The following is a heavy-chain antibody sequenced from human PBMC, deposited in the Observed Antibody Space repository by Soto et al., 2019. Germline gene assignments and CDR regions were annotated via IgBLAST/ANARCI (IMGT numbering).Heavy chain of an antibody. V-gene: IGHV3-9*01. CDR2: ISWNSGSI. CDR3: AKDLGYAGYHLAIYDFDI. D-gene: IGHD5-12*01. CDR1: GFTFDDYA. Sequence: EVQLVESGGGLVQPGRSLRLSCAASGFTFDDYAMHWVRQAPGKGLEWVSGISWNSGSIGSADSVKGRFTISRDNAKNSLYLQMNSLRAEDTALYYCAKDLGYAGYHLAIYDFDIWGQGTMVTVSS. J-gene: IGHJ3*02.